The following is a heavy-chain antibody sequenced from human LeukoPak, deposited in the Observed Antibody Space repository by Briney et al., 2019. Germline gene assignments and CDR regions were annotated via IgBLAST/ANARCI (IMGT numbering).Heavy chain of an antibody. J-gene: IGHJ4*02. V-gene: IGHV3-23*01. CDR2: ISPSGDIT. CDR3: AKDDAWLRFGE. Sequence: QSGGSLRLSCAASGFTFSKHGMNWVRQAPGKGLEWVSGISPSGDITYYADSVKGRFTISRDNSKNTLYLEVISLTAEDTAVYYCAKDDAWLRFGEWSQGTLVTVSS. CDR1: GFTFSKHG. D-gene: IGHD3-10*01.